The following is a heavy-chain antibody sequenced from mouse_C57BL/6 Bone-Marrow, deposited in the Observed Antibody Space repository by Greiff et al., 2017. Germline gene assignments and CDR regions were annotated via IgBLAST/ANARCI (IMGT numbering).Heavy chain of an antibody. V-gene: IGHV14-4*01. J-gene: IGHJ2*01. CDR2: IDPENGDT. D-gene: IGHD2-2*01. CDR1: GFNIKDDY. CDR3: TTGGYDGGGFGY. Sequence: VQLQQSGAELVRPGASVKLSCTASGFNIKDDYMHWVKQRPEQGLEWIGWIDPENGDTEYASKFQGKATITADTSSNTAYLQLSSLTSEDTAVYYCTTGGYDGGGFGYWGQGTTLTVSS.